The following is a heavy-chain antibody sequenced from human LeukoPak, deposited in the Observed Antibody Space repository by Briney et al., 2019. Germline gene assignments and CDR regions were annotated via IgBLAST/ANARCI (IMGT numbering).Heavy chain of an antibody. V-gene: IGHV4-34*01. CDR1: GGSFSVYF. CDR2: INHSGST. Sequence: SETLSLTCAVYGGSFSVYFWSWIRQPPGNGVEWIGEINHSGSTNYNPSLKSRVTISVDTSKNQFSLKLSSVTAADTAVYYCARVSGIVGVDHWGQGTLVTVSS. D-gene: IGHD1-26*01. CDR3: ARVSGIVGVDH. J-gene: IGHJ4*02.